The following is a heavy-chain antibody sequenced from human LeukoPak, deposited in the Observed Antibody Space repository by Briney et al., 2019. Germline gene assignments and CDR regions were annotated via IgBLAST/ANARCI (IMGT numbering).Heavy chain of an antibody. CDR2: IYVAGST. J-gene: IGHJ4*02. CDR1: GFTVSSSY. Sequence: GGSLRLSCAASGFTVSSSYMSWVRQAPGKGLEWVSVIYVAGSTKYADFVRGRFTISRDNSKNTLYLQMNSLRAEDTAVYYCARQGIDDSSGYYVYWGQGTLVTVSS. D-gene: IGHD3-22*01. CDR3: ARQGIDDSSGYYVY. V-gene: IGHV3-66*04.